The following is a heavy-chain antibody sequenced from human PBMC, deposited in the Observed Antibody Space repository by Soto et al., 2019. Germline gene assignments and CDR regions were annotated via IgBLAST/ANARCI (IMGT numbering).Heavy chain of an antibody. V-gene: IGHV1-69*01. CDR1: GGTFRSYS. Sequence: QVQLVQSGAEVKKPGSSVKVSCKASGGTFRSYSISWVRQAPGQGLEWMAGIIPIFDRTNYAQKFEGRVTITADESTSTAYMELSSLGSDDTAVYYCARPDEGGYSSNHHYYYALDVWGQGTTVT. CDR3: ARPDEGGYSSNHHYYYALDV. D-gene: IGHD3-22*01. J-gene: IGHJ6*02. CDR2: IIPIFDRT.